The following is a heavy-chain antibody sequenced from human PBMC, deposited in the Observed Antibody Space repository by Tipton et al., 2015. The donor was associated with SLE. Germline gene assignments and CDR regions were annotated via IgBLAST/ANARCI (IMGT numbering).Heavy chain of an antibody. CDR3: ARRTVGYFDL. CDR1: GFTFSNAW. J-gene: IGHJ2*01. D-gene: IGHD6-19*01. V-gene: IGHV3-15*01. CDR2: IKSKTDGGTT. Sequence: GSLRLSCAASGFTFSNAWMSWVRQAPGKGLEWVGRIKSKTDGGTTDYAAPVKGRFTISRDDSKNTLYLQMNSLKTEDTAVYYCARRTVGYFDLWGRGTLVTVSS.